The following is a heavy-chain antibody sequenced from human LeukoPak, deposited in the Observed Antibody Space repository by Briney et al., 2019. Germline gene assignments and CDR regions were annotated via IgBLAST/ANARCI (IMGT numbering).Heavy chain of an antibody. J-gene: IGHJ6*02. Sequence: SETLSLTCTVSGGSISSSSYYWGWIRQPPGKGLEWIGSIYYSGSTYYNPSLKSRVTISVDTSKNQFSLKLSSVTAADTAVYYCARVWFGESLTGEDYYYYGMDVWGQGTTVTVSS. D-gene: IGHD3-10*01. CDR1: GGSISSSSYY. CDR2: IYYSGST. CDR3: ARVWFGESLTGEDYYYYGMDV. V-gene: IGHV4-39*07.